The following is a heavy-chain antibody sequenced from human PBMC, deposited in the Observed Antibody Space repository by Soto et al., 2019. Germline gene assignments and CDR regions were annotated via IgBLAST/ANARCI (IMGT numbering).Heavy chain of an antibody. D-gene: IGHD2-15*01. V-gene: IGHV1-8*01. CDR3: ARRGRYGSCYGS. Sequence: QVQLVQSGAEVKKPGASVKVSCKASGYTFTSYDINWVRQATGQGPEWMGWMNPNSGNTDYAQQFQGRVTMTRDTSINTAYMALTTLTAEDTAVYYCARRGRYGSCYGSWGQGNLVTVSS. CDR1: GYTFTSYD. J-gene: IGHJ5*02. CDR2: MNPNSGNT.